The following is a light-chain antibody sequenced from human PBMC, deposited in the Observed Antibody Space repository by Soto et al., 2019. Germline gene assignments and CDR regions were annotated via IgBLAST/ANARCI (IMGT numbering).Light chain of an antibody. Sequence: EIVMTQSPATLSVSPGERATLSCRASQRVSSNLAWYQQKPGQAPRLLIYGASTRATGIPDRFSGSGSGTEFTLTISSQQSEDFEVYYCQQYNNWPPITFGQGTKLEIK. CDR3: QQYNNWPPIT. V-gene: IGKV3-15*01. CDR2: GAS. CDR1: QRVSSN. J-gene: IGKJ2*01.